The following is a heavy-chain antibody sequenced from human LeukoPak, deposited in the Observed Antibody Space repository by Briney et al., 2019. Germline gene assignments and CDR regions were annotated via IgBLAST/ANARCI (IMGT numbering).Heavy chain of an antibody. J-gene: IGHJ4*02. CDR1: GFTFSNAW. CDR3: TTDPNYCSGGSCYFGIDY. Sequence: GGSLRLSCAASGFTFSNAWMSWVRQAPGKGLGWVGRIKSKTDGGTTDYAAPVKGRFTISRDDSKNTLYLQMNSLKTEDTAVYYCTTDPNYCSGGSCYFGIDYWGQGTLVTVSS. CDR2: IKSKTDGGTT. V-gene: IGHV3-15*01. D-gene: IGHD2-15*01.